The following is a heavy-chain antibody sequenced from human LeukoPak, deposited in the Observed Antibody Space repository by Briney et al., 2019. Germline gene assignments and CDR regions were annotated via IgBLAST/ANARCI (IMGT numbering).Heavy chain of an antibody. Sequence: PSETLSLTCAVYGDSFSGYYWTWIRQPPGKGLEWIGEINHSGSTNYNPSLKSRVTMSVDTSRNQFSLKLTSVTAADTAIYYCAGGPSGRGAVAGIYYYYGMDVWGQGTTVTVSS. D-gene: IGHD6-19*01. J-gene: IGHJ6*02. V-gene: IGHV4-34*01. CDR1: GDSFSGYY. CDR3: AGGPSGRGAVAGIYYYYGMDV. CDR2: INHSGST.